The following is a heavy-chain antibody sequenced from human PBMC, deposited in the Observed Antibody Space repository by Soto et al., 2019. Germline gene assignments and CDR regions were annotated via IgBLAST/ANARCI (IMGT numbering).Heavy chain of an antibody. CDR1: GFTFSDYA. CDR2: ISHDGSNK. CDR3: ARWAPPDH. J-gene: IGHJ4*02. V-gene: IGHV3-30*04. Sequence: QVQLAESGGGVVQPGGSLRLSCAASGFTFSDYAMHWVRQAPGKGLEWVAVISHDGSNKYYADSVKGRFTISKDNSKNTLYLQMNRLRPEDTAVYGCARWAPPDHWGQGTLVTVSS.